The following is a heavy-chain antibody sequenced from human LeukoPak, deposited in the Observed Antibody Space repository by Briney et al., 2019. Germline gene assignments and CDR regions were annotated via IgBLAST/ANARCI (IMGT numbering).Heavy chain of an antibody. CDR3: AKTLNSDYYDSSGYLV. CDR2: ISGSGGST. J-gene: IGHJ4*02. D-gene: IGHD3-22*01. V-gene: IGHV3-23*01. CDR1: GFTFSSYG. Sequence: GSLRLSCAASGFTFSSYGMSWVRQAPGKGLEWVSAISGSGGSTYYADSVKGRFTISRDNSKNTLYPQMNSLRAEDTAVYYCAKTLNSDYYDSSGYLVWGQGTLVTVSS.